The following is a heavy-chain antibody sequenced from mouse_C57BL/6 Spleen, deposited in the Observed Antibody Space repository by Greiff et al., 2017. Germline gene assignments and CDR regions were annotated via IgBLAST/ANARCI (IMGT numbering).Heavy chain of an antibody. CDR3: ARGGIYYDYDDYAMDY. Sequence: DVQLVESGPELVKPGASVKIPCKASGYTFTDYNMDWVKQSHGKSLEWIGDINPNNGGTIYNQKFKGKATLTVDKSSSTAYMELRSLTSEDTAVYYCARGGIYYDYDDYAMDYWGQGTSVTVSS. CDR1: GYTFTDYN. CDR2: INPNNGGT. D-gene: IGHD2-4*01. J-gene: IGHJ4*01. V-gene: IGHV1-18*01.